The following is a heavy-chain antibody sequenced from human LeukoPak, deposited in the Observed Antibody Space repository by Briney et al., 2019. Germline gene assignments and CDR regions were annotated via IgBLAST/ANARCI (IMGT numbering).Heavy chain of an antibody. Sequence: SETLSLTCTVSGGSISSSSYYWGWIRQPPGKGLEWIGSIYYSGSTYYNPSLKSRVTISVDTAKNQFSLKLSSVTAADTAVYYCAREGEWPAYYYGSGSPGKFDYWGQGTLVTVSS. J-gene: IGHJ4*02. CDR3: AREGEWPAYYYGSGSPGKFDY. D-gene: IGHD3-10*01. V-gene: IGHV4-39*07. CDR1: GGSISSSSYY. CDR2: IYYSGST.